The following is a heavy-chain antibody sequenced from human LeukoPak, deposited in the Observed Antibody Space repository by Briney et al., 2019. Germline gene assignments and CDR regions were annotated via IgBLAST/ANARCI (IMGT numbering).Heavy chain of an antibody. J-gene: IGHJ6*02. CDR3: ARGDCSSTSCHYYYYYYGMDV. V-gene: IGHV3-74*01. CDR2: INPDGSET. Sequence: GGSLRLSCAASGFTFSSHWMNWVRQAPNKGLMWVSHINPDGSETGYADSVKGRFTISRDNAKNSLYLQMNSLRAEDTAVYYCARGDCSSTSCHYYYYYYGMDVWGQGTTVTVSS. CDR1: GFTFSSHW. D-gene: IGHD2-2*01.